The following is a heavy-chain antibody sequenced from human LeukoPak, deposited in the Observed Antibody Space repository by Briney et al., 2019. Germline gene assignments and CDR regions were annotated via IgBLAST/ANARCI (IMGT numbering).Heavy chain of an antibody. CDR1: GFTFSSYS. J-gene: IGHJ3*02. CDR2: ISSSSGYI. D-gene: IGHD2-2*01. CDR3: ARLNCSSTSCYLGAFDI. Sequence: GGSLRLSCAASGFTFSSYSMNWVRQAPGKGLEWVSSISSSSGYIYYADSVKGRFTISRDNAKNSLYLQMNSLRAEDTAVYYCARLNCSSTSCYLGAFDIWGQGTMVTVSS. V-gene: IGHV3-21*01.